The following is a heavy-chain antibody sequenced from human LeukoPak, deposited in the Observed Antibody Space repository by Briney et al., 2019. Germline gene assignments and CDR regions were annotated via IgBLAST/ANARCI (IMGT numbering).Heavy chain of an antibody. CDR3: ARVEQDIKTFDS. CDR1: GYSISSGYY. V-gene: IGHV4-38-2*02. D-gene: IGHD1/OR15-1a*01. Sequence: PSETLSLTCTVSGYSISSGYYWGWIRQPPGKGLEWIGSIYHSGSTYYNPSLKSRVTISVDTSKNQFSLKLSSVTAADTAVYYCARVEQDIKTFDSWGQGTLVTVSS. CDR2: IYHSGST. J-gene: IGHJ4*02.